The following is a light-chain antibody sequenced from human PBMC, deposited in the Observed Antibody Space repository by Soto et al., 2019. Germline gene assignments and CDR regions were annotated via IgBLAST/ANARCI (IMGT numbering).Light chain of an antibody. CDR2: GVS. Sequence: EIVMTQSPATLSVSPGETATLSCRASQSVSSYLAWYQQKPGQAPRLLIYGVSTGATGIPDRFSGSGSGTDFTLTISRLEPEDFAVYFCQVYGTSSKTFGQGTKVDI. V-gene: IGKV3-20*01. CDR1: QSVSSY. J-gene: IGKJ1*01. CDR3: QVYGTSSKT.